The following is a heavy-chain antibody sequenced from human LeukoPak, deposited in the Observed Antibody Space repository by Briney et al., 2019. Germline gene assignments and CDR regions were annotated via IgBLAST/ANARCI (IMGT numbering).Heavy chain of an antibody. CDR3: ARENYGDYGPFDY. Sequence: ASVKVSCKASGGTFSSYAINWVRQATGQGLEWMGWMNPNSGNTGYAQKFQGRVTMTRNTSISTAYMELSSLRSEDTAVYYCARENYGDYGPFDYWGQGTLVTVSS. CDR2: MNPNSGNT. V-gene: IGHV1-8*02. CDR1: GGTFSSYA. J-gene: IGHJ4*02. D-gene: IGHD4-17*01.